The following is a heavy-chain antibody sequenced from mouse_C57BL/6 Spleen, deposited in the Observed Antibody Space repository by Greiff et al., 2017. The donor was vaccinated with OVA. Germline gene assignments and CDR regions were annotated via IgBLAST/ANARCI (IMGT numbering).Heavy chain of an antibody. CDR2: INPNYGTT. V-gene: IGHV1-39*01. D-gene: IGHD1-1*01. J-gene: IGHJ2*01. CDR3: ARSGYGRTCYFDY. Sequence: VQLQQSGPELVKPGASVKISCKASGYSFTDYNMNWVKQSNGKSLEWIGVINPNYGTTSYNQKFKGKATLTVDQSSSTAYMQLNILTSDDSAVYYCARSGYGRTCYFDYWGQLTTLTVSS. CDR1: GYSFTDYN.